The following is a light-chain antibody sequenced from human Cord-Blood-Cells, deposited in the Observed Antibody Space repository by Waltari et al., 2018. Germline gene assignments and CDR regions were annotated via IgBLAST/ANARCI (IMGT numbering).Light chain of an antibody. Sequence: QSALTQPASVSVSPGQPITIFCTGTSSYVRSYNLFSWYQQHPGKAPKLMIYEGSKRPAGVSNRFAGSKSGNTASLTISGLQAEDEADYDCCSYAGSSTVVFGGGTKLTVL. CDR3: CSYAGSSTVV. CDR1: SSYVRSYNL. J-gene: IGLJ2*01. V-gene: IGLV2-23*01. CDR2: EGS.